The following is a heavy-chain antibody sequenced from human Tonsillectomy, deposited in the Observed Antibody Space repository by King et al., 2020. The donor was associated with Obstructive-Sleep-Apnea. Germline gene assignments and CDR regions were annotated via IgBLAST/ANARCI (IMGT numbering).Heavy chain of an antibody. CDR3: TADVYDGSGYTHDY. CDR1: GFTFSNAW. CDR2: IKHRADGGTT. D-gene: IGHD3-22*01. Sequence: VQLVESGGGLVKPGGSLRLSCAASGFTFSNAWMSWVRQAPGKGLEWVGRIKHRADGGTTDYAAPVKGRLTISRDDSKTTLYLQMNSLKTTDTAVYYCTADVYDGSGYTHDYWGQGTLVTVSS. J-gene: IGHJ4*02. V-gene: IGHV3-15*01.